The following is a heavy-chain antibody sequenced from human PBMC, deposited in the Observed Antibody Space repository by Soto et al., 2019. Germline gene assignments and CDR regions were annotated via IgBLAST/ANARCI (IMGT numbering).Heavy chain of an antibody. CDR3: ARHMAPGGSGNFDS. CDR2: IYFTGST. CDR1: GGSITSFY. V-gene: IGHV4-59*01. D-gene: IGHD3-10*01. J-gene: IGHJ4*02. Sequence: SETLSLTCNVSGGSITSFYWDWLRQPPGKGLEWIGYIYFTGSTNYNPSLATRVTMSIDSSKRRFSLKLRSVSAADTAVYFCARHMAPGGSGNFDSWGQGTLVTVSS.